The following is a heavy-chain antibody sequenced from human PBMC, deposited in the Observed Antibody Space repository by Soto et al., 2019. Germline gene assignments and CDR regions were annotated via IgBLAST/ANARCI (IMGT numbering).Heavy chain of an antibody. D-gene: IGHD1-26*01. V-gene: IGHV1-18*01. CDR2: ITVNSGNT. J-gene: IGHJ4*02. Sequence: ASVKVSCKASGYAFTNYGISWVRQAPGQGLEWMGWITVNSGNTKYAQKIQGRVTMNTDTSTSTAYMELRSLRYDDTDVYFCARGLGGGYYYLDYWGQGTLVTVSS. CDR3: ARGLGGGYYYLDY. CDR1: GYAFTNYG.